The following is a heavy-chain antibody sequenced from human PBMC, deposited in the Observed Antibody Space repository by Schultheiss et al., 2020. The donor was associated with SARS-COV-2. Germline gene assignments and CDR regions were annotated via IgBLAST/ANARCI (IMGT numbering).Heavy chain of an antibody. Sequence: GGSLRLSCAASGLTFSSYSMNWVRQAPGKGLEWVSSISSSSSYIYYADSVKGRFTISRDNAKNSLYLQMNSLRAEDTAVYYCAGGYSYGQYFDYWGQGTLITVAS. CDR1: GLTFSSYS. CDR2: ISSSSSYI. D-gene: IGHD5-18*01. V-gene: IGHV3-21*01. J-gene: IGHJ4*02. CDR3: AGGYSYGQYFDY.